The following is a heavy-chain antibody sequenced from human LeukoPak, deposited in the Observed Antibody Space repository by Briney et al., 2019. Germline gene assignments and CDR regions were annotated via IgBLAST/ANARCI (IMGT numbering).Heavy chain of an antibody. V-gene: IGHV3-66*01. CDR3: ASVGYGDYFDYYYYGMDV. Sequence: GGSLRLSCAASGFTVSSNYMSWVRQAPGKGVEWVSVIYSGGSTYYADSVKGRFTISRDNSKNTLYLQMNSLRAEDTAVYYCASVGYGDYFDYYYYGMDVWGQGTTVTVSS. CDR2: IYSGGST. J-gene: IGHJ6*02. CDR1: GFTVSSNY. D-gene: IGHD4-17*01.